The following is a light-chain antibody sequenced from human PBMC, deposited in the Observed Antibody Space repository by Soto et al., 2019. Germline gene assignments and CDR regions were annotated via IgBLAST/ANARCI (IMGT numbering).Light chain of an antibody. CDR2: GAS. Sequence: EIFLSYSSGTLSFVPVERAAFSCRASQSVSSSYIAWYQQKRGQAPRRLIYGASIRATGIPDRFSGSGSGTDFTLTISRLEPEDFALYYCQQYNTSPLTFGQGTKVDIK. J-gene: IGKJ1*01. V-gene: IGKV3-20*01. CDR3: QQYNTSPLT. CDR1: QSVSSSY.